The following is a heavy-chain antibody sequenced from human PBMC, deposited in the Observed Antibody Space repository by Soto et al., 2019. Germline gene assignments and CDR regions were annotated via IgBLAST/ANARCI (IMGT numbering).Heavy chain of an antibody. D-gene: IGHD4-17*01. V-gene: IGHV4-39*02. CDR3: ALVGLGTTTVDY. CDR1: GGSISSSTYY. Sequence: SETLSLTCLVSGGSISSSTYYWGWIRQPPGKGLEWIGSIYYSGATYYNPSLRSRITISMDRSKNHFSLKLTSVTAADTAIYYCALVGLGTTTVDYWGQGTLVTVFS. J-gene: IGHJ4*02. CDR2: IYYSGAT.